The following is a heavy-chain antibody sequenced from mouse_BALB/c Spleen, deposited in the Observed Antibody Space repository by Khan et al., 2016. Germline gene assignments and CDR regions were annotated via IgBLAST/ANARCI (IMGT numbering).Heavy chain of an antibody. Sequence: QMQLQQSGAELAKPGASVKMSCKASGYTFTNYWMHWIKQRPGQGLEWIGYINPSAGDTDYNQKFKDKATLTADKSSSTVYMQLSSLTSEDSAVYFCTRSEWRGVVDYWGQGTTLTVSS. CDR1: GYTFTNYW. V-gene: IGHV1-7*01. J-gene: IGHJ2*01. CDR3: TRSEWRGVVDY. D-gene: IGHD1-3*01. CDR2: INPSAGDT.